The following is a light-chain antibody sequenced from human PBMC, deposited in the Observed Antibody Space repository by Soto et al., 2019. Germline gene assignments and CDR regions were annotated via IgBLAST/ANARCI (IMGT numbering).Light chain of an antibody. V-gene: IGLV2-23*01. CDR1: ISDVGSYDL. CDR3: CSYAGSRTSWV. CDR2: EGS. Sequence: QSALTQPASVSGSPGQSITISCTGTISDVGSYDLVSWYQQHPGKAPKLMIYEGSKRPSGVSSRFSGSKSGNTASLTISGLQAEDEADYYCCSYAGSRTSWVFGGGTQLTVL. J-gene: IGLJ3*02.